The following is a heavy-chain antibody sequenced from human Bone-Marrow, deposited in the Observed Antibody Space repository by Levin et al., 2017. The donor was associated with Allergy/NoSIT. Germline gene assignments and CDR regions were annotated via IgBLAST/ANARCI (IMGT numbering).Heavy chain of an antibody. CDR1: GFSFSGPW. D-gene: IGHD2-21*01. CDR2: IKKKTDGGTT. V-gene: IGHV3-15*07. J-gene: IGHJ5*02. Sequence: GESLKISCAASGFSFSGPWMNWVRQAPGKGLEWVGRIKKKTDGGTTDYAAPVAGRFTISRDDSKNTLFLQMNSLKAEDTAVYYCVKDMWSWGQGTPVTVSS. CDR3: VKDMWS.